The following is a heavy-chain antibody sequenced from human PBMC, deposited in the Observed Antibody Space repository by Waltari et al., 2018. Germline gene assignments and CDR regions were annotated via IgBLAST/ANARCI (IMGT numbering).Heavy chain of an antibody. Sequence: EVQLVESGGGLVQPGGSLRLSGAASGFTVGSYSVNWSSQAPGKGLEWVSYLSSSSSTIYYADSLKGRFPISRDNAKNSLYLQMNSLRAEDTAVYSCARTAQQLVLDYWGQGTLVTVSS. J-gene: IGHJ4*02. CDR3: ARTAQQLVLDY. CDR1: GFTVGSYS. CDR2: LSSSSSTI. D-gene: IGHD6-13*01. V-gene: IGHV3-48*01.